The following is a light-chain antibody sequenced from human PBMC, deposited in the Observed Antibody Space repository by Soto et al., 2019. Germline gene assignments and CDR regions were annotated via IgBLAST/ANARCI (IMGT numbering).Light chain of an antibody. Sequence: QSVLTQPPSVSAAPGQTVTISCSGSSSNIGNNYVSWYQQLPGTAPKLLIYENNKRPSGIPDRFSGSKSGTSATLGITGLQTGDEADYYCGTWDSSLSAGYVVFGGGTKVTVL. CDR3: GTWDSSLSAGYVV. CDR1: SSNIGNNY. V-gene: IGLV1-51*02. CDR2: ENN. J-gene: IGLJ2*01.